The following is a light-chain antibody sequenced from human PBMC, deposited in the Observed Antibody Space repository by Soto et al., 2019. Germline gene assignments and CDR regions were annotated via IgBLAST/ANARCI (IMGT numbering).Light chain of an antibody. Sequence: DIQLTQSPSFLSASVGDRVTITCRASQGISSYLAWYQQKPGKAPKLLIYAASTLQSGVPSRFSGSGSGTEFTLTISSLQPEDFATYYCQQYNNWPRGTFGQGTKVDIK. CDR2: AAS. CDR1: QGISSY. CDR3: QQYNNWPRGT. J-gene: IGKJ1*01. V-gene: IGKV1-9*01.